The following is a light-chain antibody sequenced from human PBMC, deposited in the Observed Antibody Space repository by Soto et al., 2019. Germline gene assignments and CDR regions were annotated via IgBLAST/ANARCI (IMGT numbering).Light chain of an antibody. CDR1: RSNIGAGSD. J-gene: IGLJ1*01. CDR2: GHT. V-gene: IGLV1-40*01. Sequence: QSVRTQPPSVSGAPVPRVTISCTGGRSNIGAGSDVHWYQQFPGVSPKLLIFGHTNRPSGVPDRFSGSKSGTSAALAITGLQAEDEADYYCQSFDNSLSAYVFGTGTKLTVL. CDR3: QSFDNSLSAYV.